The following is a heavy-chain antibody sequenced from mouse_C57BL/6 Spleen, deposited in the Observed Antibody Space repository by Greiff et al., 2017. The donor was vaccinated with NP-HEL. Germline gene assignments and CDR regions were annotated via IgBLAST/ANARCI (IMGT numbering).Heavy chain of an antibody. Sequence: QVQLQQPGAELVRPGTSVKLSCKTSGYTFTSYWMHWVKQRPGQGLEWIGVIDPSDSYTNYNQKFKGKATLTVDTSSSTAYMQLSSLTSEDSAVYYCARRIYGSSYWYFDVWGTGTTVTVSS. CDR2: IDPSDSYT. CDR3: ARRIYGSSYWYFDV. D-gene: IGHD1-1*01. J-gene: IGHJ1*03. V-gene: IGHV1-59*01. CDR1: GYTFTSYW.